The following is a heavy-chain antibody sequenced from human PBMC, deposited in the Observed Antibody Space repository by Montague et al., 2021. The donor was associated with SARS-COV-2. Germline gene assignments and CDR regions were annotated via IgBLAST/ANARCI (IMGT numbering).Heavy chain of an antibody. Sequence: SETLSLTCTVSGGSISPYYWSWIRQSPGTGLECIGYTPISGSTDYNPSLKSRVTISIDTSKNQFSLKLSSVTAADTAVYYCARWGEAYDSPYYYYAMDVWGQGTTVTVSS. J-gene: IGHJ6*02. CDR2: TPISGST. D-gene: IGHD3-3*01. CDR1: GGSISPYY. V-gene: IGHV4-59*12. CDR3: ARWGEAYDSPYYYYAMDV.